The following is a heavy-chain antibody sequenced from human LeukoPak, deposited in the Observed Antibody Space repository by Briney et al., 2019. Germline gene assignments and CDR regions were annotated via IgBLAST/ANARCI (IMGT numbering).Heavy chain of an antibody. CDR1: GYTFTSYY. CDR3: AREGLNYDILTGKPAVYYFDP. D-gene: IGHD3-9*01. V-gene: IGHV1-46*01. J-gene: IGHJ4*02. Sequence: ASVKVSCKASGYTFTSYYMHWVRQAPGQGLEWMGIINPSGGSTSYAQKFQGRVTMTRDTSTSTVYMELSSLRSEDTAVYYCAREGLNYDILTGKPAVYYFDPWGQGTLVTVSS. CDR2: INPSGGST.